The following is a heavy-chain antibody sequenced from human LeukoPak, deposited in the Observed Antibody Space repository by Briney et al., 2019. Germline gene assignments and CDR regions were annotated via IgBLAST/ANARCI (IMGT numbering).Heavy chain of an antibody. V-gene: IGHV3-23*01. CDR3: AKVGIAASKGYYFDY. CDR1: GFTFSSYS. J-gene: IGHJ4*02. Sequence: PGGSLRLSCAASGFTFSSYSMNWVRQAPGKGLEWVSAISGSGGSTYYADSVKGRFTISRDNSKNTLYLQMNSLRAEDTAVYYCAKVGIAASKGYYFDYWGQGTLVTVSS. D-gene: IGHD6-13*01. CDR2: ISGSGGST.